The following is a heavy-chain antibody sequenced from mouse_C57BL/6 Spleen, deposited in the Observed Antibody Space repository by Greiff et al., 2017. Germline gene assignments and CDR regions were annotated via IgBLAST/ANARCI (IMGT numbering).Heavy chain of an antibody. D-gene: IGHD1-1*01. J-gene: IGHJ4*01. CDR3: ARGTNYYGSSGGAMDY. CDR2: IYPRSGNT. V-gene: IGHV1-81*01. CDR1: GYTFTSYG. Sequence: QVQLQQSGAELARPGASVQLSCKASGYTFTSYGISWVKQRTGQGLEWIGEIYPRSGNTYYNEKFKGKATLTADKSSSTAYMELRSLTSEDSAVYFCARGTNYYGSSGGAMDYWGQGTSVTVSS.